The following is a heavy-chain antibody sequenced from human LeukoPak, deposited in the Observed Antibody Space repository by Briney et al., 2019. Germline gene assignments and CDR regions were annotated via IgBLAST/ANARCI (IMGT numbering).Heavy chain of an antibody. V-gene: IGHV4-59*10. Sequence: SETLSLTCAVYGGSFSGYYWNWIRQPPGKGLEWIGRIYTSGSTNYNPSLKSRVTMSVDTSKNQFSLKLNSVTAADTAVYYCARDYDVLTAYPPTQLFDPWGQGTLVTVSS. CDR3: ARDYDVLTAYPPTQLFDP. J-gene: IGHJ5*02. D-gene: IGHD3-9*01. CDR1: GGSFSGYY. CDR2: IYTSGST.